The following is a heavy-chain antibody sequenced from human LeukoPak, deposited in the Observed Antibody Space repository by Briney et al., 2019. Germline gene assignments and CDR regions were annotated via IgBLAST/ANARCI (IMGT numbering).Heavy chain of an antibody. D-gene: IGHD3-22*01. Sequence: GASVKVSCKASGYTFTSYGISWVRQAPGQGLEWMGWISAYNGNTNYAQKLQGRVTMTTDTSTSTAYMELRSLRSDDTAVYYCARDKQNYYDSSGYYSYWGQGTLVTVSS. V-gene: IGHV1-18*01. J-gene: IGHJ4*02. CDR1: GYTFTSYG. CDR3: ARDKQNYYDSSGYYSY. CDR2: ISAYNGNT.